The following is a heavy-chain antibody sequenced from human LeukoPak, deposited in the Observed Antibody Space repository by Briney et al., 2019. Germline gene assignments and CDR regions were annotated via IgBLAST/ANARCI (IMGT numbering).Heavy chain of an antibody. CDR1: GYTFTGYY. CDR2: INPNSGGT. D-gene: IGHD3-10*01. V-gene: IGHV1-2*02. J-gene: IGHJ5*02. Sequence: GASVKVSCKASGYTFTGYYMHWVRQAPGQGLEWMGWINPNSGGTNYAQKFQGRVTMTRDTSISTAYMELSRLKSDDRSVYYCARDRSRFITMVRRALNWFDPWGQGTLVTVSS. CDR3: ARDRSRFITMVRRALNWFDP.